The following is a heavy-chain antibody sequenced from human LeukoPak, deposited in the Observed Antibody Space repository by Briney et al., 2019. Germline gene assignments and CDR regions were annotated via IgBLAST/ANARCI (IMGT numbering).Heavy chain of an antibody. CDR2: ISSSSSYI. CDR1: GFTFSSYS. Sequence: GGSLRLSSAASGFTFSSYSMNWVRQAPGKGLEWVSSISSSSSYIYYADSVKGRFTISRDNAKNSLYLQMNSLRAEDTAVYYCARTPVYYYDSSGYPFDYWGQGTLVTVSS. V-gene: IGHV3-21*01. D-gene: IGHD3-22*01. J-gene: IGHJ4*02. CDR3: ARTPVYYYDSSGYPFDY.